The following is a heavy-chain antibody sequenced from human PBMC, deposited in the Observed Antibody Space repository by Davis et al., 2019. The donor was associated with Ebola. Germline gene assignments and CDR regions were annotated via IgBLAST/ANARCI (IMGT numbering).Heavy chain of an antibody. CDR1: GGSFSGYY. J-gene: IGHJ5*02. V-gene: IGHV4-34*01. CDR3: ARDRELYSYELVNWFDP. CDR2: INHSGST. D-gene: IGHD5-18*01. Sequence: PSETLSLTCAVYGGSFSGYYWSWIRQPPGKGLEWIGEINHSGSTNYNPSLKSRVTISVDTSKNQFSLKLSSVTAADTAVYYCARDRELYSYELVNWFDPWGQGTLVTVSS.